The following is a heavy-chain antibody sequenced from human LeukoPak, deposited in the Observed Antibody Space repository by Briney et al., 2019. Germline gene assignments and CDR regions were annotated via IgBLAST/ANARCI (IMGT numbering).Heavy chain of an antibody. Sequence: PSGGSLRLSCATSGFSFSRYEMNWVRQAPGKGLEWVAYIDSRSTTIYYADSMKGRFTISRDNAKNSLYLQMNSLRAEDTAVYYCARDPYSGSYGNYYYYFVDVWGKGTTVTISS. V-gene: IGHV3-48*03. CDR2: IDSRSTTI. J-gene: IGHJ6*03. D-gene: IGHD1-26*01. CDR3: ARDPYSGSYGNYYYYFVDV. CDR1: GFSFSRYE.